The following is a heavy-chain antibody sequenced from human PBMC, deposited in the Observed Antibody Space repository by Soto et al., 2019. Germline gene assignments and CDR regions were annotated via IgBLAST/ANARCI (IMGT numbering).Heavy chain of an antibody. D-gene: IGHD3-10*01. CDR3: AKDGSEGHFDY. J-gene: IGHJ4*02. V-gene: IGHV3-9*01. Sequence: EVQLVESGGGLVQPGRSLRLSCAVSGFTFDDYAMHWVRQAPGKGLEWVSGISWNSGSIGYADSVKGRFTISRDNAKNSLYLQMNSLRAEDTALYYCAKDGSEGHFDYWGQGTLVTVS. CDR2: ISWNSGSI. CDR1: GFTFDDYA.